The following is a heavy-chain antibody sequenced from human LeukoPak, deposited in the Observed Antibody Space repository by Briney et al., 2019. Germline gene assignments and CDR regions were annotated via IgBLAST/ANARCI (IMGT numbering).Heavy chain of an antibody. CDR1: GGTFSSHA. Sequence: SVKVSCKASGGTFSSHAISWVRQAPGQGLEWMGGIIPIFGTANYAQKFQGRVTITADESTSTAYMELSSLRSEDTAVYYCARVKLTTVKRYNYYYYMDVWGKGTTVTISS. V-gene: IGHV1-69*01. CDR2: IIPIFGTA. CDR3: ARVKLTTVKRYNYYYYMDV. D-gene: IGHD4-17*01. J-gene: IGHJ6*03.